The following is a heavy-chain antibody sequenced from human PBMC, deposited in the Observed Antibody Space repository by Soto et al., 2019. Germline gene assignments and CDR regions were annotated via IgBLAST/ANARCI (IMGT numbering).Heavy chain of an antibody. D-gene: IGHD6-13*01. CDR3: AKDLSSSWYPQY. V-gene: IGHV3-23*01. J-gene: IGHJ4*02. CDR1: GFTFSSYA. CDR2: ISGSGNTT. Sequence: EVQLLESGGGLVQPGGSVRLSCAASGFTFSSYATTWVRRAPGKGLEWVSAISGSGNTTYYADSVKGRFTISRDSSKNTLYLQMNSLRAEDTAVYFCAKDLSSSWYPQYWGQGTLVTVSS.